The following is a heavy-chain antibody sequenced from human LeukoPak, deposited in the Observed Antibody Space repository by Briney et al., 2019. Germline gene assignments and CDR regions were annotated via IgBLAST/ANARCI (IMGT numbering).Heavy chain of an antibody. CDR2: IYYSGST. Sequence: SETLSLTCTVSGGSISSHYWSWIRQPPGKGLGWIGYIYYSGSTNYNPSLKSRVTISVDTSKNQFSLKLSSVTAADTAVYYCARGDAYYDFWSGSTSGAFDIWGQGTMVTVSS. CDR3: ARGDAYYDFWSGSTSGAFDI. V-gene: IGHV4-59*11. D-gene: IGHD3-3*01. CDR1: GGSISSHY. J-gene: IGHJ3*02.